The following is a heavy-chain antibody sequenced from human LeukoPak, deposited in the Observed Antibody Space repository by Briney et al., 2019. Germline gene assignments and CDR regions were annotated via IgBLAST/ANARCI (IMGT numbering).Heavy chain of an antibody. Sequence: PGGSLRLSCAASGFTFSSHWMHRVRQAPGKGLVWVSRINSDGSSTTYADSMKGRFTISRDNAKNTLYLQMNGLRAEDTAVYYCARVLAVAGTGAFDMWGQGTMVTVSS. CDR2: INSDGSST. V-gene: IGHV3-74*01. J-gene: IGHJ3*02. CDR1: GFTFSSHW. CDR3: ARVLAVAGTGAFDM. D-gene: IGHD6-19*01.